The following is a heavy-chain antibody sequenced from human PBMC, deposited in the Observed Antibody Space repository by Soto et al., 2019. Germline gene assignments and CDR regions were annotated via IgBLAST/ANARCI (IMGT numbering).Heavy chain of an antibody. CDR3: ARQVLRYYGPGSYAEYNWFDP. Sequence: ASVKVSCKASGYTFTSYGISWVRQAPGQGLEWMGWRSAYNGNTNYAQKLQGRVTMTTDTSTSTAYMELRSLRSDDTAVYYRARQVLRYYGPGSYAEYNWFDPXX. V-gene: IGHV1-18*01. CDR1: GYTFTSYG. D-gene: IGHD3-10*01. J-gene: IGHJ5*02. CDR2: RSAYNGNT.